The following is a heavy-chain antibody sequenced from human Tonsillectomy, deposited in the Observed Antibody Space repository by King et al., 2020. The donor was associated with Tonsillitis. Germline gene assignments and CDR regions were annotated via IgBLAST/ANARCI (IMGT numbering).Heavy chain of an antibody. Sequence: VQLVESGGGLVEPGGSLRLSCAVSGLTVSGNYMNWVRQAPGKGLEWVSIIQSGGTTYYADSVKGRFTISRDNSKNTVFLQMNSLRGEDTAVYYCARGPNRDTWGQGTLVSVSS. CDR1: GLTVSGNY. J-gene: IGHJ5*02. CDR2: IQSGGTT. D-gene: IGHD1-14*01. V-gene: IGHV3-66*01. CDR3: ARGPNRDT.